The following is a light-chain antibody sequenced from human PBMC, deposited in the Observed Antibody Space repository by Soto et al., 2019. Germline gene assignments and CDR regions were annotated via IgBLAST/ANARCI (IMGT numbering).Light chain of an antibody. CDR3: QPYDNLPPT. V-gene: IGKV1-33*01. CDR1: QDISNY. J-gene: IGKJ4*01. CDR2: DAS. Sequence: DIQMTQSPSSLSASVGDRVTITCQASQDISNYLNWYQQKPGKAPKLLIYDASNLETGVPSRFSGSGSGTDFTFTISRLQPEDIATYYCQPYDNLPPTFGGGTKVEIK.